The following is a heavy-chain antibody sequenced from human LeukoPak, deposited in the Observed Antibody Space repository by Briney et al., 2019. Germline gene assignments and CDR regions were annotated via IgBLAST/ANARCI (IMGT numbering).Heavy chain of an antibody. CDR1: GGTFSSYA. CDR3: ARAGPPSRDYYYYMDV. Sequence: SVKVSCKASGGTFSSYAISWVRQAPGQGLEWMGGTIPVYGTTNYAQKFQGRVTITADESTGTVYMELNTLRSEDTAVYYCARAGPPSRDYYYYMDVWGTGTMVTVAS. J-gene: IGHJ6*03. CDR2: TIPVYGTT. V-gene: IGHV1-69*13.